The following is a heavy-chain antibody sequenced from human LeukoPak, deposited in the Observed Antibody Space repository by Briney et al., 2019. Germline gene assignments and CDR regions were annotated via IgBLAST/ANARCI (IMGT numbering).Heavy chain of an antibody. CDR3: ARDLEQLVIEIDY. CDR1: GYTFTRYY. J-gene: IGHJ4*02. D-gene: IGHD6-6*01. V-gene: IGHV1-2*02. CDR2: TNPNSGGT. Sequence: ASAKVSCKASGYTFTRYYMHWVRQAPGQGLEWMGWTNPNSGGTNYAQKFQGRVTMTRDTSISTAYMELSRLRSDDTAVYYCARDLEQLVIEIDYWGQGTLVTVSS.